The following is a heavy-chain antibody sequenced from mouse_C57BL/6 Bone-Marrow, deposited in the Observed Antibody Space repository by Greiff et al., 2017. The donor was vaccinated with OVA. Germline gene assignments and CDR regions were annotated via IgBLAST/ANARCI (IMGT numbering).Heavy chain of an antibody. V-gene: IGHV5-17*01. D-gene: IGHD3-1*01. J-gene: IGHJ4*01. CDR3: ARGLYAMDY. CDR2: ISSGSSTI. CDR1: GFTFRDYG. Sequence: EVQLVESGGGLVKPGGSLKLSCAASGFTFRDYGMHWVRQAPEKGLEWVAYISSGSSTIYYADTVKGRFTISRDNAKNTLFLQMTSLRSEDTAMYYCARGLYAMDYWGQGTSVTVSS.